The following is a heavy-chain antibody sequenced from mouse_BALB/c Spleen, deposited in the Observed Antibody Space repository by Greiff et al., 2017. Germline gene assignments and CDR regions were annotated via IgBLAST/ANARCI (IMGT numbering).Heavy chain of an antibody. Sequence: QVQLKESGPGLVAPSQSLSITCTVSGFSLTSYGVHWVRQPPGKGLEWLGVIWAGGSTNYNSALMSRLSISKDNSKSQVFLKMNSLQTDDTAMYYCARDPYYGYDVGETFAYWGQGTLVTVSA. CDR1: GFSLTSYG. CDR3: ARDPYYGYDVGETFAY. D-gene: IGHD2-9*01. J-gene: IGHJ3*01. V-gene: IGHV2-9*02. CDR2: IWAGGST.